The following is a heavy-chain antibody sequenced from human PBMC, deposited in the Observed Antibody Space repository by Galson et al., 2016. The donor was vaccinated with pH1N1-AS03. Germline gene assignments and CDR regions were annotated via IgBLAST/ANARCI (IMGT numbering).Heavy chain of an antibody. J-gene: IGHJ4*02. CDR2: ISTRSSSI. CDR3: ARDGPPQGISVAGSFDF. CDR1: GFPFSGYS. Sequence: SLRLSCAASGFPFSGYSMNWVRQAPGKGLEWVSFISTRSSSIYYADSVKGRFTISRDNAQNLLYLQMNSLRDEDTAVYYCARDGPPQGISVAGSFDFWGQGTLVTVSS. D-gene: IGHD6-19*01. V-gene: IGHV3-21*01.